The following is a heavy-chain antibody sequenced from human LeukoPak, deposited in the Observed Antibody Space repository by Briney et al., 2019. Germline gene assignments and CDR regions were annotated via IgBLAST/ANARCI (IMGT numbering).Heavy chain of an antibody. CDR1: GYTFTNYG. D-gene: IGHD2-2*01. Sequence: ASVKVSCKASGYTFTNYGISWVRQAPGQGLEWMGWISAYNGNTDYAQKLQGRVTMTTDTSTSTACMELRSLRSDDTAVYFCARVGAYCTSTSCFDYWGQGTLVTVSS. CDR2: ISAYNGNT. CDR3: ARVGAYCTSTSCFDY. V-gene: IGHV1-18*01. J-gene: IGHJ4*02.